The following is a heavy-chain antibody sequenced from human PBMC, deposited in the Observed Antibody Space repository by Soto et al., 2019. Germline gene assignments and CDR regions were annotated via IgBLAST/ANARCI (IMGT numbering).Heavy chain of an antibody. J-gene: IGHJ5*02. D-gene: IGHD3-10*01. CDR3: AREGNYGSGSYYNNWFDP. Sequence: SETLSLTCTVSGGSISSSSYYWGWIRQPPGKGLEWIGSIYYSGSTYYNPSLKSRVTISVDTSKNQFSLKLSSVTAADTAVYYCAREGNYGSGSYYNNWFDPWGQGT. CDR2: IYYSGST. CDR1: GGSISSSSYY. V-gene: IGHV4-39*02.